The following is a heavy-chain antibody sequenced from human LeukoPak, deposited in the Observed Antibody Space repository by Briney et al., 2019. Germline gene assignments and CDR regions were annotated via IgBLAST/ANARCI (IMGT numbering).Heavy chain of an antibody. Sequence: SETLSLTCTVSGGSISSYYWSWIRQPPGKGLEWIAYIYYSGSTNYNPSLKSRVTISVDTSKNQFSLKLSSVTAADTAVYYCARYVWGSYPTFEDYWGQGTLVTVSS. CDR1: GGSISSYY. CDR2: IYYSGST. J-gene: IGHJ4*02. CDR3: ARYVWGSYPTFEDY. V-gene: IGHV4-59*01. D-gene: IGHD3-16*02.